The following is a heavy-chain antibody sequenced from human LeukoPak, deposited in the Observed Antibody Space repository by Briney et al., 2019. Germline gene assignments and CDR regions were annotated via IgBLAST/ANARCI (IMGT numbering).Heavy chain of an antibody. CDR3: TTGSGLWSPDY. CDR1: GFTFSIYW. V-gene: IGHV3-74*01. J-gene: IGHJ4*02. D-gene: IGHD5-18*01. CDR2: INTDRSST. Sequence: PGGSLRLSCAASGFTFSIYWMHWVRQAPGKGLVWVSRINTDRSSTSYADSVKGRFTISRDNAKNRLYVQMNSLRAEDTAVYYCTTGSGLWSPDYWGQGTLVTVSS.